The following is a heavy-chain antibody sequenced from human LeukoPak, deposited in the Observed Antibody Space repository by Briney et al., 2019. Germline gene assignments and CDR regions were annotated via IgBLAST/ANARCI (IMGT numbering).Heavy chain of an antibody. J-gene: IGHJ5*02. D-gene: IGHD6-19*01. CDR3: ARSSGWYWFDP. CDR2: IYYSGST. Sequence: PSETLSLTCAVYGGSFSGYYWSWIRQPPGKGLEWIGYIYYSGSTNYNPSLKSRVTISVDTSKNQFSLKLSSVIAADTAVYYCARSSGWYWFDPWGQGTLVTVSS. CDR1: GGSFSGYY. V-gene: IGHV4-59*01.